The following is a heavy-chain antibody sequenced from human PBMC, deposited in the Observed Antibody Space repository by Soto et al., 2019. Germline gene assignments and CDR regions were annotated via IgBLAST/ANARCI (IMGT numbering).Heavy chain of an antibody. CDR2: ISAYNGNT. CDR1: GYTFTSYG. Sequence: ASVKVSCKASGYTFTSYGISWVRQAPGQGLEWMGWISAYNGNTNYAQKLQGRVTMTTDTSTSTAYMELRSLRSDDTAVYYCARAPYSSGWFDAFDIWGQGTMVTVSS. J-gene: IGHJ3*02. CDR3: ARAPYSSGWFDAFDI. D-gene: IGHD6-19*01. V-gene: IGHV1-18*01.